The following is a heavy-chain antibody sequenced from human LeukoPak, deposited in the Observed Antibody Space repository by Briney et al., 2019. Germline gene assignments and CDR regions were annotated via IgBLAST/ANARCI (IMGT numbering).Heavy chain of an antibody. D-gene: IGHD1-1*01. CDR2: IDGAGSAT. CDR1: GFTLSDYW. J-gene: IGHJ4*02. CDR3: ARTATGGYFDS. V-gene: IGHV3-74*01. Sequence: GGSLRLSCAASGFTLSDYWMHWVRQAPGKGLVWVSRIDGAGSATTYADSVRGRFTISRDNAKNTLYLQMNSLRAEDTGVYYCARTATGGYFDSWGQGTLVTVSS.